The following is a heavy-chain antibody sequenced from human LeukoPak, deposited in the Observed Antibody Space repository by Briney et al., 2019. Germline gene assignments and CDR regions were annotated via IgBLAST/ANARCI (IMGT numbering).Heavy chain of an antibody. CDR3: ARYYYYYYMDV. J-gene: IGHJ6*03. CDR1: GFTVSSNY. Sequence: PGGSLRLSCAASGFTVSSNYMSWVRQAPGKGLEWGSVIYSGGSTYYSDSVKGRFTISRDNSKNTLYLQMNSLRAEDTAVYYCARYYYYYYMDVWGKGTTVTIS. CDR2: IYSGGST. V-gene: IGHV3-66*01.